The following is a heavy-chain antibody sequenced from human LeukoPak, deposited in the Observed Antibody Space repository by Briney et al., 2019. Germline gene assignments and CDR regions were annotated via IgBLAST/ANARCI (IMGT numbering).Heavy chain of an antibody. CDR3: AKDQTGHNYDILTGYYH. CDR2: ISGSGGST. D-gene: IGHD3-9*01. Sequence: GGSLRLSCAASGFTFSSYAMSWVRQAPGKGLGWVSAISGSGGSTYYADSVKGRFTISRDNSKNTLYLQMNSLRAEDTAVYYCAKDQTGHNYDILTGYYHWGQGTLVTVSS. J-gene: IGHJ5*02. V-gene: IGHV3-23*01. CDR1: GFTFSSYA.